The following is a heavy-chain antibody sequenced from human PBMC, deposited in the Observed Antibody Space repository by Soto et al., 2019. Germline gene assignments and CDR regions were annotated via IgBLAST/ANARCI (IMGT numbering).Heavy chain of an antibody. CDR1: GYSFTSYW. D-gene: IGHD3-22*01. Sequence: GESLKISCKGSGYSFTSYWISWVRQMPGKGLEWMGRIDPSDSYTNYSPSFQGHVTISADKSISTADLQWSSLKASDTAMYSCARWSPGDSSRYYYWGQGTLVIVSP. CDR3: ARWSPGDSSRYYY. V-gene: IGHV5-10-1*01. CDR2: IDPSDSYT. J-gene: IGHJ4*02.